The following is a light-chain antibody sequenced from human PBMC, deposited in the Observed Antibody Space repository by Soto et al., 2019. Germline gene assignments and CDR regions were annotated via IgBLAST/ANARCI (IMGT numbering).Light chain of an antibody. V-gene: IGKV3-11*01. CDR2: DAS. Sequence: EIVLTQSPATLSLSPGERATLSCRASQSVSSYLAWYQQKPGQAPRLLLYDASNRATGIPARFSGSGSGTDCTITISSREPEDFAVYYCQQRSHWPPITFGGGTKVQIK. CDR1: QSVSSY. J-gene: IGKJ4*01. CDR3: QQRSHWPPIT.